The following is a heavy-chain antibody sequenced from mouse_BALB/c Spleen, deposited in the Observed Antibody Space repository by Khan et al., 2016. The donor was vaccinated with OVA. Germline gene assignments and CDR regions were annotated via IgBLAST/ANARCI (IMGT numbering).Heavy chain of an antibody. D-gene: IGHD2-2*01. CDR1: GYSFTTYY. Sequence: VQLKQSGPELMKPGTSVKISCKASGYSFTTYYIHWVMQSHGKSLEWIGYIDPFSGDTTFNQKFKGKATLTVDKSSSTAYIHLSNLTSEDSAIYYCTRHGYVAWFTYWGQWTLVTVSA. J-gene: IGHJ3*01. V-gene: IGHV1S135*01. CDR2: IDPFSGDT. CDR3: TRHGYVAWFTY.